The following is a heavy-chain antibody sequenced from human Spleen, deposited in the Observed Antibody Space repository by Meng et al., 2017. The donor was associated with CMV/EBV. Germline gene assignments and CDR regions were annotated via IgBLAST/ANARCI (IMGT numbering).Heavy chain of an antibody. Sequence: SGYTFTDYCRHWVRQAPRQGLEGMGWINPDRGETNYARKFEGRVTMTRETSISIAYMERSRLRSDDTAGYYCARKGCGYSYGLCWFDPWGQGTLVTVSS. CDR3: ARKGCGYSYGLCWFDP. D-gene: IGHD5-18*01. J-gene: IGHJ5*02. CDR2: INPDRGET. V-gene: IGHV1-2*02. CDR1: GYTFTDYC.